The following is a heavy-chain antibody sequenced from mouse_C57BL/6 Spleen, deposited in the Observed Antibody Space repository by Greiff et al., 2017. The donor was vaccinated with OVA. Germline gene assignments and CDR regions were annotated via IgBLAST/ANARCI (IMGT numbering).Heavy chain of an antibody. J-gene: IGHJ1*03. V-gene: IGHV1-82*01. CDR2: FYPGDGDT. CDR3: ARSGYYSNYAWYFDV. Sequence: QVQLQQSGPELVKPGASVKISGKASGYAFSSSWMNWVKQRPGKGLEWIGRFYPGDGDTTSNGKFKGKATLTADKSSSTAYMQLSSLTSEDSAVYFCARSGYYSNYAWYFDVWGTGTTVTVSS. CDR1: GYAFSSSW. D-gene: IGHD2-5*01.